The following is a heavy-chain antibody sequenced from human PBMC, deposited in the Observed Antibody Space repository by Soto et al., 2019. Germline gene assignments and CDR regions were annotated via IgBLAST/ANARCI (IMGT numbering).Heavy chain of an antibody. V-gene: IGHV1-69*13. J-gene: IGHJ5*02. D-gene: IGHD3-22*01. CDR2: IIPIFGTA. Sequence: SVKVSCKASGGTFSSYAISWVRQAPGQGLEWMGEIIPIFGTANYAQKFQGRVTITADESTSTAYMELSSLRSEDTAVYYCARDGGPSSGYYPYWFDPWGQGTLVTVSS. CDR3: ARDGGPSSGYYPYWFDP. CDR1: GGTFSSYA.